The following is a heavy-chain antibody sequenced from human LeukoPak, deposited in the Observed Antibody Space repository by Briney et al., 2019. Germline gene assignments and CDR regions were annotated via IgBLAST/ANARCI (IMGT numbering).Heavy chain of an antibody. Sequence: ASVKVSCKASGYTFTSYGISWVRQAPGQGVEGMGWISAYNGNTNYAQKLQGRVTMTTDTSTSTAYMELRSLRSDDTAVYYCARDRIFITGTTEPWFYWGQGTLVTVSS. CDR3: ARDRIFITGTTEPWFY. D-gene: IGHD1-7*01. J-gene: IGHJ4*02. CDR1: GYTFTSYG. V-gene: IGHV1-18*01. CDR2: ISAYNGNT.